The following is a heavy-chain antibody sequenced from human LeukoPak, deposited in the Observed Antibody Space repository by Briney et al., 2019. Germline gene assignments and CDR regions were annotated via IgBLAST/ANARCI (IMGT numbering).Heavy chain of an antibody. J-gene: IGHJ6*04. Sequence: GGSLRLSCAASGFTFSDYYMSWIRQAPGKGLEWVSYISSSSSYTNYADSVKGRFTISRDNAKNSLYLQMNSLGAEDTAVYYCARDNGGPYGSGSYQYYGMDVWGKGTTVTVSS. V-gene: IGHV3-11*06. CDR2: ISSSSSYT. D-gene: IGHD3-10*01. CDR3: ARDNGGPYGSGSYQYYGMDV. CDR1: GFTFSDYY.